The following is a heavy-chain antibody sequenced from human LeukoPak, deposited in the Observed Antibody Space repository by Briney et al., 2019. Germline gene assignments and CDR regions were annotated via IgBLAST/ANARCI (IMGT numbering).Heavy chain of an antibody. V-gene: IGHV3-7*05. J-gene: IGHJ3*02. CDR3: ATYCGGDCYSPHDAFDN. CDR1: EFAFSSYW. CDR2: IKQDGSAR. D-gene: IGHD2-21*02. Sequence: GGSLRLSCVVSEFAFSSYWMTWVRQAPGKGLEWVANIKQDGSARYYADSVKGRFTISRDNAKNSLYLQMSSLRAEDTAMYYCATYCGGDCYSPHDAFDNWGQGTMVTVSS.